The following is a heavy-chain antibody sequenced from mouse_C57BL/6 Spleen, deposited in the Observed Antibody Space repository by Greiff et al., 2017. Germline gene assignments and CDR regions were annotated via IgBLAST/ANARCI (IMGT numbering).Heavy chain of an antibody. J-gene: IGHJ4*01. CDR1: GYTFTSYW. Sequence: VQLQQSGAELVKPGASVKMSCKASGYTFTSYWITWVKQRPGQGLEWIGDIYPGSGSTNYNEKFKSKATLTVDTSSSTAYMQLSSLTSEDSAVFYCARGFYDGSYYAMDYWGQGTSVTVSS. CDR2: IYPGSGST. CDR3: ARGFYDGSYYAMDY. D-gene: IGHD2-3*01. V-gene: IGHV1-55*01.